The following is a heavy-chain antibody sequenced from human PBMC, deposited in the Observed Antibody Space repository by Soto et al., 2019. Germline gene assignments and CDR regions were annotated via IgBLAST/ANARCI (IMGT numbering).Heavy chain of an antibody. CDR2: ISAYNGNT. Sequence: GAEVKKPGASVKVSCKASGYTFTSYGISWVQQAPGQGLEWMGWISAYNGNTNYAQKLQGRVTMTTDTSTSTAYMELRSLRSDDTAVYYCARGRITTPRPYYYYGMDVWGQGTTVTVSS. V-gene: IGHV1-18*01. CDR1: GYTFTSYG. D-gene: IGHD3-3*01. CDR3: ARGRITTPRPYYYYGMDV. J-gene: IGHJ6*02.